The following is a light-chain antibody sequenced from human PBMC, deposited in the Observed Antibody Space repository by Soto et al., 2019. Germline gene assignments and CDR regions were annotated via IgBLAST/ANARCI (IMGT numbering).Light chain of an antibody. J-gene: IGKJ3*01. CDR1: QSISSR. V-gene: IGKV1-5*03. Sequence: DIQMTQSPPILSASVGDRVTMTCRASQSISSRLAWYQQKPGRAPKLLIYKASTLETAVPSRFSGSGSGPEFTLTTSSLQPDDFATYYCEQYNTYPSFGPGTKVDMK. CDR2: KAS. CDR3: EQYNTYPS.